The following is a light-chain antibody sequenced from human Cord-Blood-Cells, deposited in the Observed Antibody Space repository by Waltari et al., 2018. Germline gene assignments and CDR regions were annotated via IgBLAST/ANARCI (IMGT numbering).Light chain of an antibody. Sequence: SYELTQPPSVSVSPVQPASIPCSGVKLGDKYACWYQQKPCQSPVLVIYQDSKRPSGIPERFSGSNSGNTATLTISGTQAMDEADYYCQAWDSSTVVFGGGTKLTVL. V-gene: IGLV3-1*01. CDR1: KLGDKY. J-gene: IGLJ2*01. CDR3: QAWDSSTVV. CDR2: QDS.